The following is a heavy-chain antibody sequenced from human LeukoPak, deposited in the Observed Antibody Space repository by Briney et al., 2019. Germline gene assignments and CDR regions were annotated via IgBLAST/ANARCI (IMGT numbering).Heavy chain of an antibody. D-gene: IGHD6-13*01. CDR2: IYHSGST. CDR1: GGSISSSNW. Sequence: PSETLSLTCAVSGGSISSSNWWSWVRQPPGKGLEWIGEIYHSGSTNYNPSLKSRVTISVDKSKNQFSLKLSSVTAADTAVYYCARESSIAAAGTVWNYFDYWGQGTLVTVSS. CDR3: ARESSIAAAGTVWNYFDY. V-gene: IGHV4-4*02. J-gene: IGHJ4*02.